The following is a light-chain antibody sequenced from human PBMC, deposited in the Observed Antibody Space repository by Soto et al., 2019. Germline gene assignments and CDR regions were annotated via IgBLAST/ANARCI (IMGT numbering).Light chain of an antibody. CDR3: QSYDSSLKV. CDR1: SSNIGAGYD. V-gene: IGLV1-40*01. CDR2: GNS. J-gene: IGLJ3*02. Sequence: QPVLTQPPSVSGAPGQRVTISCTGSSSNIGAGYDVHWYQQLPGTAPKLLIYGNSNRPSGVPDRFSGSKSGTSASLAITGLQAEDDADYYCQSYDSSLKVFGGGTKLTVL.